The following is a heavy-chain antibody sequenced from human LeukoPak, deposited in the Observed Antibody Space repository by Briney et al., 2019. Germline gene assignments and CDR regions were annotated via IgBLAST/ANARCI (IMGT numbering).Heavy chain of an antibody. CDR2: INPNSGGT. V-gene: IGHV1-2*02. CDR1: GYTFTGYY. J-gene: IGHJ1*01. Sequence: ASVKVSRKASGYTFTGYYMHWVRQAPGQGLEWMGWINPNSGGTNYAQKFQGRVTMTRDTSISTAYMELSRLRSDDTAVYCCARDASGYPTEYFQHWGQGTLVTVSS. D-gene: IGHD3-22*01. CDR3: ARDASGYPTEYFQH.